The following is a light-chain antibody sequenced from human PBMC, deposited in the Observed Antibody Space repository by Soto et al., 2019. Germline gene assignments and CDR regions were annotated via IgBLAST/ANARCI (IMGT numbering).Light chain of an antibody. J-gene: IGKJ5*01. CDR2: DGS. Sequence: EIVLTQSPPTLSLSPGERATLSCRASQSISSFLAWYQQRPGQAPRLLISDGSNRATGIPARFSGSGFGTDFTLTITSLEPEDFAVYYCQQHYNWPRITFGQGTRRRL. V-gene: IGKV3-11*01. CDR3: QQHYNWPRIT. CDR1: QSISSF.